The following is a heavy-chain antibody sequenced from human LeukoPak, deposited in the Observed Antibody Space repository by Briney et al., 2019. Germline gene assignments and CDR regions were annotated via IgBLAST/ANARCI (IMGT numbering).Heavy chain of an antibody. CDR2: IKQDGSEK. Sequence: PGGSLRLSCAASGFTFSSYWMSWVRQAPGKGLEWVANIKQDGSEKYYVDSVKGRFTISRDNSKNTLYLQMNSLRAEDTAVYYCARNRFLEWLTRAFDIWGQGTMVTVSS. D-gene: IGHD3-3*01. CDR1: GFTFSSYW. CDR3: ARNRFLEWLTRAFDI. V-gene: IGHV3-7*01. J-gene: IGHJ3*02.